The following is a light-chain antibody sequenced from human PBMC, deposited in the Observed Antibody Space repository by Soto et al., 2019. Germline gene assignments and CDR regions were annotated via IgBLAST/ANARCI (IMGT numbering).Light chain of an antibody. J-gene: IGLJ1*01. CDR2: EVS. Sequence: QSALTQPASVSGSPGQSITISCTGPSSDVGGYNSVSWYQHHPGKAPKLMIYEVSNRPSGVSNRFSGSKSGNTASLTISALQAEDEADYFCNSYTSSTSRPYVFGTGTKVTVL. CDR3: NSYTSSTSRPYV. V-gene: IGLV2-14*01. CDR1: SSDVGGYNS.